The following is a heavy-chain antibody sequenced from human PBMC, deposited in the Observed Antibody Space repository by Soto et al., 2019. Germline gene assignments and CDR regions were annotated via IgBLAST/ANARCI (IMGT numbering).Heavy chain of an antibody. V-gene: IGHV4-59*01. CDR1: GGSISSYY. J-gene: IGHJ4*02. Sequence: QVQLQESGPGLVKPSETLSLTCTVSGGSISSYYWSWIRQPPGKGLEWIGYIYYSGITNYNPSLKSRVTISVATSKNQFSLKLSSVTAANTAVYYCARRWGGTFDYWGQGTLVTVSS. D-gene: IGHD2-21*01. CDR2: IYYSGIT. CDR3: ARRWGGTFDY.